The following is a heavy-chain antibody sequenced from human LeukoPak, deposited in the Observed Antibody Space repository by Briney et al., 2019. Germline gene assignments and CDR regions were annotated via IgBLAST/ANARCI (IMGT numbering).Heavy chain of an antibody. J-gene: IGHJ4*02. CDR3: ARAGDYGIPFDY. CDR2: VYHSGST. CDR1: GGSNSSGNW. D-gene: IGHD4-17*01. V-gene: IGHV4-4*02. Sequence: SGTLSFTCAVSGGSNSSGNWWSWVRQPPGKGLEWIGEVYHSGSTNYNPSLKSRITISVDTSKNQFSLNLSSVTAADTAIYYCARAGDYGIPFDYWGQGTLVTVSS.